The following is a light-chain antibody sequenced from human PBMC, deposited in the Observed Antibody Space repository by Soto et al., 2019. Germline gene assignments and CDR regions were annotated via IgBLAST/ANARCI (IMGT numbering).Light chain of an antibody. Sequence: DIQMTQSPSSLSASVGDRVTITCQASQGISNYLNWYQQKPGKAPKLLIYGASNLETGVPSRFSGRGSGTRFSFTINSLQPEDIATYYCQQYDKIPPTFGQGTKLDIK. J-gene: IGKJ2*01. CDR1: QGISNY. V-gene: IGKV1-33*01. CDR2: GAS. CDR3: QQYDKIPPT.